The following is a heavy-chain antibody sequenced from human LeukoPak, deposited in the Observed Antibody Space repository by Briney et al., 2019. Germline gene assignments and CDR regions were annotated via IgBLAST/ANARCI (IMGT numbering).Heavy chain of an antibody. Sequence: SETLSLTCTVSGSMYNYYWSWIRQPPGKGLEWIGYIHYSGSTNYNPSLKSRVTMSLDTSKNQVSLKLNSVTAADTAVYYCARHISSGGTYAHFDYWGQGTLVTVSS. J-gene: IGHJ4*02. D-gene: IGHD1-26*01. CDR1: GSMYNYY. CDR2: IHYSGST. CDR3: ARHISSGGTYAHFDY. V-gene: IGHV4-59*08.